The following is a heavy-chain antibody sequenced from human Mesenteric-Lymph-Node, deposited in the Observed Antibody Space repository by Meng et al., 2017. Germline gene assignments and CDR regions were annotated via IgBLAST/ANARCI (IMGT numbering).Heavy chain of an antibody. CDR2: IKKDGSET. CDR1: GFTFSNYW. V-gene: IGHV3-7*01. CDR3: AKLVGSTSSDAY. Sequence: GGSLRLSCVTSGFTFSNYWMSWVRQAPAKGLEWVANIKKDGSETNYVDSVKGRFTISRDNSKNSLYLQMNSLRAEDTALYYCAKLVGSTSSDAYWGQGALVTVSS. J-gene: IGHJ4*02. D-gene: IGHD1-26*01.